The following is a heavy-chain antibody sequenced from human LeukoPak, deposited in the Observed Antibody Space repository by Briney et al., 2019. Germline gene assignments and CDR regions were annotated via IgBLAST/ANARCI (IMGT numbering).Heavy chain of an antibody. J-gene: IGHJ3*02. CDR2: FDPEDGET. Sequence: ASVKVSCKASGYTFTGYYMHWVRQAPGKGLEWMGGFDPEDGETIYAQKFQGRVTMTEDTSTDTAYMELSSLRSEDTAVYYCATEWGRAFDIWGQGTMVTVSS. CDR1: GYTFTGYY. V-gene: IGHV1-24*01. CDR3: ATEWGRAFDI. D-gene: IGHD7-27*01.